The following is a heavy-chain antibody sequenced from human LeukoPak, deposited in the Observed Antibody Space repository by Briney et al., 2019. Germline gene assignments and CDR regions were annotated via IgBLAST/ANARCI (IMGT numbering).Heavy chain of an antibody. CDR3: AVEGYCSGGSCYTNWFDS. V-gene: IGHV3-48*02. J-gene: IGHJ5*01. Sequence: QPGGSLRLSCVASGFTFSSYSMNWVRQAPGKGLEWVSYISSSGTTKYYADSVKGRFTISRDNVKNSLYLQMNSLGDEDTAVYYCAVEGYCSGGSCYTNWFDSWGQGTLVTVSS. CDR1: GFTFSSYS. CDR2: ISSSGTTK. D-gene: IGHD2-15*01.